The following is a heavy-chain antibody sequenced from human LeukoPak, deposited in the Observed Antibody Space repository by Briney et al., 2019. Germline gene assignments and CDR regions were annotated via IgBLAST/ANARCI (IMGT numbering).Heavy chain of an antibody. CDR1: GFTFSSYW. CDR2: IKQDGNEK. J-gene: IGHJ6*02. CDR3: ARDGPAGGRDV. V-gene: IGHV3-7*03. Sequence: GGSLRLSCEVSGFTFSSYWMSWVRQAPGKGLEWVANIKQDGNEKYYVDSVKGRFTISRDNAKNSLYLQMNSLRAEDTAVYYCARDGPAGGRDVRGQGTTVTVSS.